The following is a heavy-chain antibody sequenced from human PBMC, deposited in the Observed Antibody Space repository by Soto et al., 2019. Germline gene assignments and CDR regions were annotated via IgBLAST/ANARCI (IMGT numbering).Heavy chain of an antibody. D-gene: IGHD6-13*01. V-gene: IGHV3-74*01. CDR1: GFSFTSFG. CDR2: INSDGSST. CDR3: ARDCSSSWGYGMDV. J-gene: IGHJ6*02. Sequence: GFLKLCCAASGFSFTSFGMLCVRQAPGKGLVWVSRINSDGSSTSYADSVKGRFTISRDNAKNTLYLQMNSLRAEDTAVYYCARDCSSSWGYGMDVWGQGT.